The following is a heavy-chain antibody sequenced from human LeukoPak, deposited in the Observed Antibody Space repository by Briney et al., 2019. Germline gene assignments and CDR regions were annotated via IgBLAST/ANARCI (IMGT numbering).Heavy chain of an antibody. V-gene: IGHV4-59*08. J-gene: IGHJ4*02. D-gene: IGHD3-10*01. CDR2: IYYSGST. CDR1: GGSISRYY. Sequence: MSSETLPLTCTVSGGSISRYYWSWLRQPPGKGLEWIGYIYYSGSTNYNPSLKSRVNISVDTSKNQFSLKLSCVTGADTAVYYWARHIGAGGYYKSTFDYWGQGTLVTVSS. CDR3: ARHIGAGGYYKSTFDY.